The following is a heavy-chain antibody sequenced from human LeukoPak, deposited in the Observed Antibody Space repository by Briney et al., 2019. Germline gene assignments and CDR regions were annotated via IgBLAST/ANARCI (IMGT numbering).Heavy chain of an antibody. D-gene: IGHD2-15*01. Sequence: PGGSLRLSCAASGFTFSSYAMSWVRQAPGKGLEWVSAISGSGGSTYYADSVKGRFTISRDNSKNALYLQMNSLRAEDTAVYYCAKADIVVVVVAIVDYWGQGTLVTVSS. V-gene: IGHV3-23*01. CDR1: GFTFSSYA. J-gene: IGHJ4*02. CDR3: AKADIVVVVVAIVDY. CDR2: ISGSGGST.